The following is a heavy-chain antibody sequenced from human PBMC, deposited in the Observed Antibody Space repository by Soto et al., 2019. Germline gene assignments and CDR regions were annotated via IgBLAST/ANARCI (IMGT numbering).Heavy chain of an antibody. V-gene: IGHV3-15*07. CDR2: IKNKPNGETT. CDR3: TRGNYGAFHH. Sequence: GGSLRLSCAASGFTFSDEWMNWVRQAPGKELEWVGRIKNKPNGETTDYAAPLKGRFTISRDDSESRLYLQMNNLKTDDTAVYYCTRGNYGAFHHWGQGTLVTVSS. CDR1: GFTFSDEW. D-gene: IGHD4-17*01. J-gene: IGHJ4*03.